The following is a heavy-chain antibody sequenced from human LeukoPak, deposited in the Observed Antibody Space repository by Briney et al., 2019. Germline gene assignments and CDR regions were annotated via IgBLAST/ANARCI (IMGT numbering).Heavy chain of an antibody. Sequence: GGSLRLSCAASGFTFSSYAINWVRQAPGKGLEWVSAISGSGYSTYYADSVRGRFTVSRDSSKNTVYLQMNSLRAEDTAVYYCANDYDYFDYWGQGTLVTVSS. D-gene: IGHD4-17*01. V-gene: IGHV3-23*01. CDR1: GFTFSSYA. J-gene: IGHJ4*02. CDR2: ISGSGYST. CDR3: ANDYDYFDY.